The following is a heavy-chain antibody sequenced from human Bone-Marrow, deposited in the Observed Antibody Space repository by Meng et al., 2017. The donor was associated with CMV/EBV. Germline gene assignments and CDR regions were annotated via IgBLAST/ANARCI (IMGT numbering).Heavy chain of an antibody. J-gene: IGHJ5*02. D-gene: IGHD3-22*01. CDR3: ARMSDYYDSSGFNFDP. V-gene: IGHV3-48*03. CDR1: GFTFSSYE. CDR2: ISSSGSTI. Sequence: GESLKISCAASGFTFSSYEMNWVRQAPGKGLEWVSYISSSGSTIYYADSVKGRFTISRDNAKNSLYLQMNSLRAEDTAVYYCARMSDYYDSSGFNFDPWGQGTLATVPS.